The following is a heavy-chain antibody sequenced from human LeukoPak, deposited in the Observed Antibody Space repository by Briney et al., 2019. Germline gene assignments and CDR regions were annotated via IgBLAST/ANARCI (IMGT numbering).Heavy chain of an antibody. CDR2: IYYSGST. V-gene: IGHV4-59*01. Sequence: SETLSLTCTVSGGSISSYYWSWIRQPPGKGLEWIGYIYYSGSTNYNPSLKCRVTISVDTSKNQFSLKLSSVTAADTAVYYCARATRQWLVRGLDYWGQGTLVTVSS. J-gene: IGHJ4*02. CDR3: ARATRQWLVRGLDY. CDR1: GGSISSYY. D-gene: IGHD6-19*01.